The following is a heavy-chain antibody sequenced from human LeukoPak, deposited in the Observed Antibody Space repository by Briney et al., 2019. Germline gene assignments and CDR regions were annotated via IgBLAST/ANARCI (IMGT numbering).Heavy chain of an antibody. J-gene: IGHJ4*02. V-gene: IGHV4-4*02. CDR2: IYHSGST. CDR3: ARVNINNWHSCDY. D-gene: IGHD1-1*01. CDR1: GGSISSINW. Sequence: PSGTLSLTCAVSGGSISSINWWSWVRQPPGKGLEWIGEIYHSGSTNYNPSLKSRVTISVDKSKNQFSLKLSSVTAADTAVYYCARVNINNWHSCDYWGQGTLVTVSS.